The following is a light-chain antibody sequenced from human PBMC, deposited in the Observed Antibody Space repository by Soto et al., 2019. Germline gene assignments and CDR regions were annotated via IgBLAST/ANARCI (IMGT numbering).Light chain of an antibody. CDR3: QVWDSSTEV. CDR2: RDS. J-gene: IGLJ2*01. V-gene: IGLV3-9*01. CDR1: NIGSKN. Sequence: SYELTQPLSVSVALGQTARITCGGNNIGSKNVHWYQQKPGQAPVLVIYRDSSRPSGIPERFSGSISGNTATLTITRAQDGDEADYYCQVWDSSTEVFGGGTKLTVL.